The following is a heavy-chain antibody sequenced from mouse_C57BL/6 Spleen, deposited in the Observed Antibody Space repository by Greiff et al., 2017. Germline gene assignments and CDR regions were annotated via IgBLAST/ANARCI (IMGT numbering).Heavy chain of an antibody. V-gene: IGHV14-3*01. D-gene: IGHD1-1*01. Sequence: EVMLVESVAELVRPGASVKLSCTASGFNIKNTYMHWVKQRPEQGLEWIGRIDPANGNTKYAPKFQGKATITADTSSNTAYLQLSSLTSEDTAIYYCARPHYYGSSRYAMDYWGQGTSVTVSS. CDR3: ARPHYYGSSRYAMDY. CDR2: IDPANGNT. J-gene: IGHJ4*01. CDR1: GFNIKNTY.